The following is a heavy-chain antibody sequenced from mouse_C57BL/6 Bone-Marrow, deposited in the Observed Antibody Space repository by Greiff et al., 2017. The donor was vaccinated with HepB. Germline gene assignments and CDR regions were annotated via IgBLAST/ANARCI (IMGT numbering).Heavy chain of an antibody. CDR3: ARHYYDYDDPV. V-gene: IGHV5-6*01. J-gene: IGHJ1*03. D-gene: IGHD2-4*01. CDR2: ISSGGSYT. Sequence: EVQLVESGGDLVKPGGSLKLSCAASGFTFSSYGMSWVRQTPDKRLEWVATISSGGSYTYYPDSVKGRFTISRENAKNTLYLQMSSLKSEDTAMYYCARHYYDYDDPVWGTGTTVTVSS. CDR1: GFTFSSYG.